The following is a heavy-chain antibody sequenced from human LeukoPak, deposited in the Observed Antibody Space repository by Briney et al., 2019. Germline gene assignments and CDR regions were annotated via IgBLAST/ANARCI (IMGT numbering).Heavy chain of an antibody. Sequence: PGGSLRLSCAASGFTFSSYAMHWVRQAPGKGLEWVSGISWNSGSIGYADSVKGRFTISRDNAKNSLYLQMNSLRAEDTALYYCAKESIAVAGPLGYFDYWGQGTLVTVSS. CDR2: ISWNSGSI. CDR3: AKESIAVAGPLGYFDY. V-gene: IGHV3-9*01. D-gene: IGHD6-19*01. CDR1: GFTFSSYA. J-gene: IGHJ4*02.